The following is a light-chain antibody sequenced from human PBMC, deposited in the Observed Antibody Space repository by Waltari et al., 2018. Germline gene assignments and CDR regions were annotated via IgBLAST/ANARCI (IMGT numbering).Light chain of an antibody. CDR1: RTILYSSNNKNH. CDR2: WAS. CDR3: QQYYTTPPYT. J-gene: IGKJ2*01. V-gene: IGKV4-1*01. Sequence: DIVMTQSPDSLTASLGERATINCTSSRTILYSSNNKNHLTWYQQNPGQPPKLLIYWASTRESGVPGRFSGSGSGTDFTLTISSLQPEDVAVYYCQQYYTTPPYTFGQGTKLEIK.